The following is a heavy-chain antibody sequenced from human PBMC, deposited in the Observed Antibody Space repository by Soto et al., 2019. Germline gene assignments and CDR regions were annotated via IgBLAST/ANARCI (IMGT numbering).Heavy chain of an antibody. Sequence: SETLSLTCAVYGGSFSCYYWSWIRQPPGKGLEWIGEINHSGSTNYNPSLKSRVTISVDTSKNQFSLKLSSVTAADTAVYYCARDGAYSSSWYTRYYYYGMDVWGQGTTVTVSS. J-gene: IGHJ6*02. CDR2: INHSGST. D-gene: IGHD6-13*01. CDR3: ARDGAYSSSWYTRYYYYGMDV. CDR1: GGSFSCYY. V-gene: IGHV4-34*01.